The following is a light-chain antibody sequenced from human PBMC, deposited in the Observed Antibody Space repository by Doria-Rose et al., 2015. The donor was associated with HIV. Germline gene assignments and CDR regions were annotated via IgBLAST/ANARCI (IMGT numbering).Light chain of an antibody. CDR3: HQYGTSWT. J-gene: IGKJ1*01. V-gene: IGKV3-20*01. CDR1: QSFSSTY. Sequence: TQSPGTLSLPPGERAALSCRASQSFSSTYLAWYQQQPGQAPSLLIYDGSTRATGIPDRFSASGSGTDFTLTINRLEPEDCALYYCHQYGTSWTFGQGTKVEI. CDR2: DGS.